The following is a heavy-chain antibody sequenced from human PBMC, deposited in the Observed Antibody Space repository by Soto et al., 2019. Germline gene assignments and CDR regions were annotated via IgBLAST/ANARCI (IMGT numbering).Heavy chain of an antibody. CDR1: GFTFSSYW. J-gene: IGHJ4*02. D-gene: IGHD3-3*01. CDR3: ATEVWVYYDFWSGYSDY. CDR2: IKEDGSDM. Sequence: GGSRRLSCAASGFTFSSYWMSWVRQAPGKGLEWVANIKEDGSDMYYVDSVKGRFTISRDNAKNSLYLQMNSLRAEDTAVYYCATEVWVYYDFWSGYSDYWGQGTLVTVSS. V-gene: IGHV3-7*01.